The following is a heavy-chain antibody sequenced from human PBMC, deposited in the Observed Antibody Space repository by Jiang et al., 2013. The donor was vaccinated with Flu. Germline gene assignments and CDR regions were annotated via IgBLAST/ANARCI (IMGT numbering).Heavy chain of an antibody. V-gene: IGHV3-72*01. CDR2: SHTT. CDR3: ARGPTRGDEQPPYHYGMDV. Sequence: SHTTEYDASVKGRFTISRDDSKNSLYLQINSLKTEDTAVYYCARGPTRGDEQPPYHYGMDVWGQGTTVTVSS. J-gene: IGHJ6*02. D-gene: IGHD2-21*02.